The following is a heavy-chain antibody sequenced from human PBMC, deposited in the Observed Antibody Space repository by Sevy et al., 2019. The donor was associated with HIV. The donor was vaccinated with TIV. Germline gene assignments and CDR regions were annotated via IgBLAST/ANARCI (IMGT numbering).Heavy chain of an antibody. Sequence: SETLSLTCTVSGGSISSLNYYWSWIRQHPGKGLEWIGYISYSGRTSYNQSLKSRLTISLDTSKNQFSLRLSSVTAADTALFYCARANAYLTSDAFDLWGQGTMVTVSS. CDR2: ISYSGRT. V-gene: IGHV4-31*03. CDR1: GGSISSLNYY. CDR3: ARANAYLTSDAFDL. J-gene: IGHJ3*01. D-gene: IGHD1-26*01.